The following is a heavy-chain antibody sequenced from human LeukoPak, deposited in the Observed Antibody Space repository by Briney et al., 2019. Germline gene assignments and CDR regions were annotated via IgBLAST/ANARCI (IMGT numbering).Heavy chain of an antibody. CDR1: GYNFNTCG. CDR2: VSAYNGDA. V-gene: IGHV1-18*01. D-gene: IGHD4-11*01. Sequence: ASVKVSCKASGYNFNTCGIGWVRQAPGQGLGWMGWVSAYNGDANFAQKLQGRVSMTTDTSTSTAYMELRSLRSDDTAVYYCARDRYIYSNFWDYYYGMDVWGQGTTVTVSS. J-gene: IGHJ6*02. CDR3: ARDRYIYSNFWDYYYGMDV.